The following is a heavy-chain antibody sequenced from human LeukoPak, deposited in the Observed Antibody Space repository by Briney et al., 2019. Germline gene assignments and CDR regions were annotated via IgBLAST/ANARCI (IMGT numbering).Heavy chain of an antibody. CDR3: AGQAEYSSSPFVY. V-gene: IGHV3-21*01. J-gene: IGHJ4*02. Sequence: PGGSLRLSCAASGSTFSSYSMNWVRQAPGKGLEWVSSISSSSSYIYYADSVKGRFTISRDNAKNSLYLQMNSLRAEDTAVYYCAGQAEYSSSPFVYWGQGTLVTVSS. CDR1: GSTFSSYS. D-gene: IGHD6-6*01. CDR2: ISSSSSYI.